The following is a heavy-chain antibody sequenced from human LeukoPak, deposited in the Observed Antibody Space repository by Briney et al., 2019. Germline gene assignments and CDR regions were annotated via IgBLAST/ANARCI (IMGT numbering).Heavy chain of an antibody. CDR1: GFTFSTNA. Sequence: GGSLRLTCTASGFTFSTNAMSWVRQAPGKGREGVSYISSSGSTIYYADSVKGRFTISRDNAKNSLYLQMNSLRAEDTAVYYCASWSVAGTCYYMDVWGKRTTVTVSS. CDR3: ASWSVAGTCYYMDV. J-gene: IGHJ6*03. D-gene: IGHD6-19*01. CDR2: ISSSGSTI. V-gene: IGHV3-48*03.